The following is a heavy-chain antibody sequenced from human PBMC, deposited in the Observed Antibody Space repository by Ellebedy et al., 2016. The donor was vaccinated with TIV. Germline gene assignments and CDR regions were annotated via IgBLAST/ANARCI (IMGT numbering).Heavy chain of an antibody. J-gene: IGHJ1*01. CDR3: ARGYCSSSSCHESLYFQH. D-gene: IGHD2-2*01. V-gene: IGHV3-48*01. CDR2: ISGSSSTI. Sequence: GGSLRLXXAASGSTFSNYNMTWVRQAPGKGLEWVSYISGSSSTIYYADSVKGRFSISRDNAKNSLSLQMNSLRAEDTAVYYCARGYCSSSSCHESLYFQHWGQGTLVTVSS. CDR1: GSTFSNYN.